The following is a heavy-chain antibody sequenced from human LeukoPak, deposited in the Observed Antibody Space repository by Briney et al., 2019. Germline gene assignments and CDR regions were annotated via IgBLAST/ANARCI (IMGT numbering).Heavy chain of an antibody. CDR1: GGSISSSSYY. V-gene: IGHV4-39*02. CDR2: IYYSGRT. D-gene: IGHD3-22*01. Sequence: PSETLSLTXTVSGGSISSSSYYWGWIRQPPGKGLEWIGDIYYSGRTYYNLSLRNRVSLSLDTSKNRFSLTLTSVTAADTAVYYCARRRYYDSTGFFDWGRGSWSSSPQ. CDR3: ARRRYYDSTGFFD. J-gene: IGHJ1*01.